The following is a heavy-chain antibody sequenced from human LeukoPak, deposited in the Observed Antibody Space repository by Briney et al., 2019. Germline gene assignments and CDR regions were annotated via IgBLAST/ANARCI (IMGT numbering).Heavy chain of an antibody. CDR1: GYTFTNFG. D-gene: IGHD3-10*01. J-gene: IGHJ4*02. Sequence: ASVKVSCKASGYTFTNFGIIWVRQAPGQGLEWMGWISAYNGNTDSAQKLQGRVTMTTDTSTSTAYMELRSLIPDDTAVYYCARELSPYGSGQPSDNWGQGALVTVSS. V-gene: IGHV1-18*01. CDR3: ARELSPYGSGQPSDN. CDR2: ISAYNGNT.